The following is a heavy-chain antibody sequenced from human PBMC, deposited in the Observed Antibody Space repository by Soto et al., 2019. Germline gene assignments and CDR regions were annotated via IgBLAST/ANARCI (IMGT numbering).Heavy chain of an antibody. J-gene: IGHJ6*02. Sequence: GGSLKLSCAASGFTLSSCAMGLDRQAPGKGREWVSDISDSGASTYYADSVKGRFTISRDNSKSTLYLQMNSLRAEDTALYCCAKGRSYYYYYGVDVWGQGTTVTVS. CDR2: ISDSGAST. CDR3: AKGRSYYYYYGVDV. V-gene: IGHV3-23*01. CDR1: GFTLSSCA.